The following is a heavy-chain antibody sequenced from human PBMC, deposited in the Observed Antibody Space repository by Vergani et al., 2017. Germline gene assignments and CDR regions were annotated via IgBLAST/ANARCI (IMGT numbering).Heavy chain of an antibody. CDR1: GFTFSSYG. D-gene: IGHD2-2*01. CDR2: IRYDGSNK. Sequence: QVQLVESGGGVVQPGGSLRLSCAASGFTFSSYGMHWVRQAPGKGLEWVAFIRYDGSNKYYADSVKGRFTISRDNSKNTLYLEMNSLTAEDTAVYYCAKGLPYMVVVPAADYWGQGTLVTVSS. CDR3: AKGLPYMVVVPAADY. J-gene: IGHJ4*02. V-gene: IGHV3-30*02.